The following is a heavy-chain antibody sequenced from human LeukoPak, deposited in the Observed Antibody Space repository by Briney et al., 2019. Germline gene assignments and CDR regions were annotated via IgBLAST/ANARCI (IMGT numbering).Heavy chain of an antibody. CDR3: ARGRRYSGYGVFDY. CDR2: ISSGSTI. Sequence: PGGSLRLSCAASGFTFSNYEMNWVRQAPGKGLEWVSYISSGSTILHADSVKGRFTISRDNAKNSLYLQMNSLRAEDTAVYYCARGRRYSGYGVFDYWGQGTLVTVSS. V-gene: IGHV3-48*03. CDR1: GFTFSNYE. D-gene: IGHD5-12*01. J-gene: IGHJ4*02.